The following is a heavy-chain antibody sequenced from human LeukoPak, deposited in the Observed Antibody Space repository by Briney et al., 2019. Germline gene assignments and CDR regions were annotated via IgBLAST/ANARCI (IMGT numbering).Heavy chain of an antibody. Sequence: SETLSLTCTVSGGSISSYYWSWIRQPPGKGLEWIGYIYYSGGTNYNPSLKSRVTISVDTSKNQFSLKLSSVTAADTAVYYCASLVGATPDFDYWGQGTLVTVSS. D-gene: IGHD1-26*01. CDR3: ASLVGATPDFDY. J-gene: IGHJ4*02. CDR2: IYYSGGT. V-gene: IGHV4-59*08. CDR1: GGSISSYY.